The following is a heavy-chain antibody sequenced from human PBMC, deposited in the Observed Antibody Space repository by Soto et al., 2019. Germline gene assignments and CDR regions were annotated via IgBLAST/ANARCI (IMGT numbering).Heavy chain of an antibody. CDR3: ARDSRLWFGEFYRMATLDY. J-gene: IGHJ4*02. Sequence: GASVKVSCKASGYTFTSYGISWVRQAPGQGLEWMGWISAYNGNTNYAQKLQGRVTMTTDTSTSTAYMELRSLRSDDTAVYYCARDSRLWFGEFYRMATLDYWGQGTLVTVPQ. V-gene: IGHV1-18*01. D-gene: IGHD3-10*01. CDR1: GYTFTSYG. CDR2: ISAYNGNT.